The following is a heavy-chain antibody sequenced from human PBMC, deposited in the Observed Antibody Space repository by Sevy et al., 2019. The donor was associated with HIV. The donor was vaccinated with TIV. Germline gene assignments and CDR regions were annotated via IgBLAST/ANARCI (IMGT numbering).Heavy chain of an antibody. CDR1: GFTFDDYA. V-gene: IGHV3-9*01. CDR3: AKDISTNYDFWSGYLFDY. Sequence: GGSLRLSCAASGFTFDDYAMHWVRQAPGKGLEWVSGINWNSGSVGYADSVRGRFTISRDNAKNSLYLQMNSLRAEDTALYYCAKDISTNYDFWSGYLFDYWGQGTLVTVSS. D-gene: IGHD3-3*01. J-gene: IGHJ4*02. CDR2: INWNSGSV.